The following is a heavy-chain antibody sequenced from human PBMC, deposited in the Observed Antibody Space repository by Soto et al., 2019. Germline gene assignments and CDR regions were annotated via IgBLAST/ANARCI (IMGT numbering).Heavy chain of an antibody. CDR3: ARRETCTNGVCSWFEP. CDR1: GWSFTSYC. V-gene: IGHV5-51*01. Sequence: LKIPVKGAGWSFTSYCIGWVRQMPGKGLEWMGIIYPGDSDTIYSPSFQGQVTISADKSISTAYLQWSSLKASDTAMYYCARRETCTNGVCSWFEPWGQGTLVTVSS. CDR2: IYPGDSDT. D-gene: IGHD2-8*01. J-gene: IGHJ5*02.